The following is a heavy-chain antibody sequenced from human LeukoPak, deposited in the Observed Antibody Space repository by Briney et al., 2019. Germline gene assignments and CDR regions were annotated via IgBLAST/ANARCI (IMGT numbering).Heavy chain of an antibody. V-gene: IGHV4-34*01. J-gene: IGHJ4*02. CDR2: INHSGST. D-gene: IGHD6-19*01. CDR1: GGSFSGYY. Sequence: SETLSLTCAVYGGSFSGYYWSWIRQPPGKGLEWIGEINHSGSTNYNPSLKSRVTISVDTSKNQFSLKLSSVTAADTAVYYCARGRMGYSSGWYWRFDYWGQGTLVTVSS. CDR3: ARGRMGYSSGWYWRFDY.